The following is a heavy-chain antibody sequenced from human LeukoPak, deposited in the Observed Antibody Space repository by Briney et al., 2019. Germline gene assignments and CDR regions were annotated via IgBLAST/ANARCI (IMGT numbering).Heavy chain of an antibody. D-gene: IGHD5-18*01. J-gene: IGHJ4*02. Sequence: SETLSLTCAVYGGSFSSYYWGWIRQPPGKGLEWIGSIYYSGSTYNNPSLKSRVTISVDTSKNQFSLKLSSVTAADTAVYYCARQAPGYSYGYVYWGQGTLVTVSS. V-gene: IGHV4-39*01. CDR2: IYYSGST. CDR3: ARQAPGYSYGYVY. CDR1: GGSFSSYY.